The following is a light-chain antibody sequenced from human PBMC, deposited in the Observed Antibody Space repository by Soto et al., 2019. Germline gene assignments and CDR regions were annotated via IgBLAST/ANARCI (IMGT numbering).Light chain of an antibody. CDR3: AGWDDSLSALYV. V-gene: IGLV2-18*01. CDR1: SSDVGSYNR. Sequence: QSVLTQPPSVSGSPGQSVTISCTGTSSDVGSYNRVSWYQQPPGTAPKLLIYNNSQRPSGVPDRFSGSRSGTSPSLAISGLQSEDEADYYCAGWDDSLSALYVFGSGTKLTVL. CDR2: NNS. J-gene: IGLJ1*01.